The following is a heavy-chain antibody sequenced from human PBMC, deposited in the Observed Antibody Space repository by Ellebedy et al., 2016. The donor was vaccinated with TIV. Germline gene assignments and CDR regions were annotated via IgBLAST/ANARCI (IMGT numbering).Heavy chain of an antibody. D-gene: IGHD3-22*01. Sequence: GESLKISCAASGFTFSSFAMHWVRQAPGKGLEWLSVISSDGSNTYHADSVKGRFTITRANSKNTLYLQMNSLRTEDTAVYFCAKGSSSGFTYDRVGFEYWGQGALVTVSS. CDR3: AKGSSSGFTYDRVGFEY. J-gene: IGHJ4*02. CDR2: ISSDGSNT. V-gene: IGHV3-23*01. CDR1: GFTFSSFA.